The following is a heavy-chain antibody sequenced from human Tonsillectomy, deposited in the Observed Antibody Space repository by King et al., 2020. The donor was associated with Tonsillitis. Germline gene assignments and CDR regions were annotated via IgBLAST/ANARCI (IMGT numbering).Heavy chain of an antibody. CDR3: TRHFYSHYDFWIFDY. CDR1: GGSISSTSYY. D-gene: IGHD3-3*01. V-gene: IGHV4-39*01. Sequence: QLQESGSGLVKPSETLSLSCTVSGGSISSTSYYWSWIRQPPGKGLEWIGTLYSSGSTNYNPSLKGRITISGDTSKNQFSLGLNSVTAADTAVYYCTRHFYSHYDFWIFDYWGQGTLVTVSS. J-gene: IGHJ4*02. CDR2: LYSSGST.